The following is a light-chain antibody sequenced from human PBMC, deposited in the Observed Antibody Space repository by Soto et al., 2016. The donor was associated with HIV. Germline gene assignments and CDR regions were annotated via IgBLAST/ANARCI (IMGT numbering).Light chain of an antibody. CDR3: CSRDSSGDLFV. CDR1: SLRRFY. CDR2: GGN. V-gene: IGLV3-19*01. Sequence: SSELTQDPTVSVALGQTVRITCPVDSLRRFYASWYQQKPGQAPVLVMYGGNNRPSGIPDRFSGSSSGNTVSLTITGAQAEDEADYYCCSRDSSGDLFVFGTGTKVTVL. J-gene: IGLJ1*01.